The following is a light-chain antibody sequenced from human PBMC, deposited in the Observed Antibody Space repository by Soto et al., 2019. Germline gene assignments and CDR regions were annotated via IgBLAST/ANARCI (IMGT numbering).Light chain of an antibody. J-gene: IGKJ1*01. V-gene: IGKV3-15*01. CDR3: QQYNNWPRT. CDR1: QGVSNN. Sequence: IVVSLSPDTLSLSPGGRATLSCRARQGVSNNYLAWYHQKPGQAPRLLIYSASTRATGIPARFSGSGSGTEFTLTINSLQSEDFAVYYCQQYNNWPRTFGQGTKVDI. CDR2: SAS.